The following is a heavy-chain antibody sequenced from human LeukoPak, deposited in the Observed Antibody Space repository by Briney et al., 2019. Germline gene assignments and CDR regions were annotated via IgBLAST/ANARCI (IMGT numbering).Heavy chain of an antibody. J-gene: IGHJ4*02. V-gene: IGHV3-7*01. CDR2: IKEDGSNK. CDR3: ARDAKKPFDY. CDR1: GFTLREDW. Sequence: AGGSLRLSCAPSGFTLREDWMSWVRQAPGKGLEWVANIKEDGSNKYYADSVKGRFTISRDNSKNTLYLQMNSLRAEDTAVYYCARDAKKPFDYWGQGTLVTVSS.